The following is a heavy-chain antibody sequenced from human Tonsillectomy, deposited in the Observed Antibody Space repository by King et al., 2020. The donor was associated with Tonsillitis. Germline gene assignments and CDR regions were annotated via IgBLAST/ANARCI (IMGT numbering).Heavy chain of an antibody. CDR2: IIPIFGTA. Sequence: VQLVESGAEVKKPGSSVKVSCKASGGTFSSYAISWVRQAPGQGLEWMGGIIPIFGTANYAQKFQGRVTITADESTSTNYMELSSLRSEDTAVYYCASRIWGSSRPTGWVDYWGQGTLVTVSS. D-gene: IGHD3-16*01. J-gene: IGHJ4*02. CDR1: GGTFSSYA. V-gene: IGHV1-69*01. CDR3: ASRIWGSSRPTGWVDY.